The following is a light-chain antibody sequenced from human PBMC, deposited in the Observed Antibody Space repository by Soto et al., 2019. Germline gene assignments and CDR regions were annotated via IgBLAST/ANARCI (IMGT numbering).Light chain of an antibody. CDR3: QQYNKWPLT. CDR2: GAS. J-gene: IGKJ4*01. CDR1: QSVSGD. V-gene: IGKV3-15*01. Sequence: EILMTQSTATLSVSPGERATLSCRASQSVSGDLALYQQKPGQPPRLLIYGASTRATGIPAMFSGSGSGAEFTLTISSLQSEDFAVYYCQQYNKWPLTFGGGTKVEIK.